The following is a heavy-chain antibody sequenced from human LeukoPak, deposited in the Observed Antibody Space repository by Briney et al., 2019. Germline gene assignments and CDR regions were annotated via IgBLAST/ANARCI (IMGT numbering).Heavy chain of an antibody. Sequence: ASVRVSCKASGYTFTSYGISWVRQAPGQGLEWMGWISAYNGNTNYAQKLQGRVTMTTDTSTSTAYMEPRSLRSDDTAVYYCARVPRITMIVVAKGGFDYWGQGTLVTVSS. CDR2: ISAYNGNT. CDR3: ARVPRITMIVVAKGGFDY. D-gene: IGHD3-22*01. CDR1: GYTFTSYG. V-gene: IGHV1-18*01. J-gene: IGHJ4*02.